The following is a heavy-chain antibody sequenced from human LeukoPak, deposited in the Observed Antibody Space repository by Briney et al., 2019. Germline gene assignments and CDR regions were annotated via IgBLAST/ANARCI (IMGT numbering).Heavy chain of an antibody. J-gene: IGHJ4*02. Sequence: PGGSLRLSCAASGFTFSSYAMSWVRQAPGKGLEWVSAISGSGGSTYYADSVKGRFTISRDNSKSTLYLQMNSLRAEDTAVYYCAKDPTYYRTGGYWGQGTLVTVSS. D-gene: IGHD3-10*01. V-gene: IGHV3-23*01. CDR3: AKDPTYYRTGGY. CDR2: ISGSGGST. CDR1: GFTFSSYA.